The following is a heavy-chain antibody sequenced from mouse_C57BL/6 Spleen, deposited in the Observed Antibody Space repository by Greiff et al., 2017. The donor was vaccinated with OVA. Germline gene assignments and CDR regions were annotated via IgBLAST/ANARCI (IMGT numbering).Heavy chain of an antibody. CDR2: IWSGGST. CDR1: GFSLTSYG. Sequence: VQLQQSGPGLVQPSPSRSITCTVSGFSLTSYGVHWVRQSPGKGLEWLGVIWSGGSTDYNAAFISRLSISKDNSKSQVFFKMNSLQADDTAIYYCARNRLRDAMDYWGQGTSVTVSS. J-gene: IGHJ4*01. D-gene: IGHD2-4*01. V-gene: IGHV2-2*01. CDR3: ARNRLRDAMDY.